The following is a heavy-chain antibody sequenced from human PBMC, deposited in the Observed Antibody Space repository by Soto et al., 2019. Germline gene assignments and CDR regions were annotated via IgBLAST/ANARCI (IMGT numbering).Heavy chain of an antibody. CDR2: IIPILGIA. D-gene: IGHD5-12*01. CDR1: GGTFSSYT. Sequence: QVQLVQSGAEVKKPGSSVKVSCKASGGTFSSYTISWVRQAPGQWLVWMGRIIPILGIANYAQKFQGRVRITADKTTSRGYMELSSLNSKDKAVYYCAREAAHSRYDSAFDFWVQETMVTVSS. J-gene: IGHJ3*01. V-gene: IGHV1-69*02. CDR3: AREAAHSRYDSAFDF.